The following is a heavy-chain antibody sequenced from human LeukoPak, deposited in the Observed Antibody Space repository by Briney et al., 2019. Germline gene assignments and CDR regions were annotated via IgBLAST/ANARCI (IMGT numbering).Heavy chain of an antibody. CDR3: VRVMPVAGSDS. CDR1: GFTFSNYW. D-gene: IGHD6-19*01. J-gene: IGHJ4*02. V-gene: IGHV3-74*01. Sequence: GGSLRLSCAASGFTFSNYWMHWVRQSPGKGLVWVSRVKSDGTITSYADSVKVRFTISRDNAKNTLYLQMNSLRVEDTAVYYCVRVMPVAGSDSWGQGTLVTVSS. CDR2: VKSDGTIT.